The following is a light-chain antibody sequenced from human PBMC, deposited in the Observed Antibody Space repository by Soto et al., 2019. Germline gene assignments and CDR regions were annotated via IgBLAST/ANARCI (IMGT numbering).Light chain of an antibody. CDR3: QQYNTYSPT. J-gene: IGKJ1*01. Sequence: DTQMTQSPSTLSASVGDRVTITCRASQSISTSMAWYQQRPGTAPKLLIYKTSTLESGVPSRFSGSGSGTAFTLTIISLQPDDFATYYCQQYNTYSPTFGQGTKVEVK. CDR1: QSISTS. V-gene: IGKV1-5*03. CDR2: KTS.